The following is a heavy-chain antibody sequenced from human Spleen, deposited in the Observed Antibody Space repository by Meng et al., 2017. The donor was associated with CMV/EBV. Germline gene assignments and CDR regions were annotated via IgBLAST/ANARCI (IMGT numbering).Heavy chain of an antibody. J-gene: IGHJ5*02. CDR2: IHPHRGDT. Sequence: ASVKVSCKASGYTFTAHYFHWVRQAPGQGLEWMGWIHPHRGDTNYAQQFQGRVTLTRDTSINTGYMELTRLTSDDTAVYYCARAGAGIAAAGQGTQVIDPWGQGTLVTVSS. D-gene: IGHD6-13*01. V-gene: IGHV1-2*02. CDR3: ARAGAGIAAAGQGTQVIDP. CDR1: GYTFTAHY.